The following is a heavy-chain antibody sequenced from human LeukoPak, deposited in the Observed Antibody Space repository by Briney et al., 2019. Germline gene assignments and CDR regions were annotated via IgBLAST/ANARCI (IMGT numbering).Heavy chain of an antibody. D-gene: IGHD3-3*01. V-gene: IGHV3-30*04. CDR1: GFTFNNYG. Sequence: GGSLRLSCVVSGFTFNNYGMNWVRQAPGKGLDWVASIANDGSNENYAESVKGRFTISRDNSKTTLYLQLSSLTAEDTAVYYCARPSGSVTIFGVVDYFDYWGQGSLVTVSS. CDR3: ARPSGSVTIFGVVDYFDY. CDR2: IANDGSNE. J-gene: IGHJ4*02.